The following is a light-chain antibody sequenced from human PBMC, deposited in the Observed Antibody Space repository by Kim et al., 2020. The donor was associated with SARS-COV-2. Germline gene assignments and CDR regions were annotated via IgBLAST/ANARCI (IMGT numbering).Light chain of an antibody. V-gene: IGKV3D-7*01. CDR1: QSVSSSY. CDR2: GSS. J-gene: IGKJ3*01. CDR3: QQAYTFT. Sequence: PGARVTLSCRASQSVSSSYLTWYDQQPGQARRLLIYGSSTRATSIPARFSGSGSGTDFTLTIGSLQPEDFAGYYCQQAYTFTFGPGTDVDIK.